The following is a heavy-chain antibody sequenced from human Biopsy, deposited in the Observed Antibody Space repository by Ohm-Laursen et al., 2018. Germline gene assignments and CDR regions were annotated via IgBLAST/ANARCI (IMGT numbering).Heavy chain of an antibody. CDR3: ARDYDTSGYYYVS. D-gene: IGHD3-22*01. CDR2: IFYRGST. J-gene: IGHJ5*02. CDR1: GGSISNINYY. V-gene: IGHV4-39*01. Sequence: SDTLSLTWTVSGGSISNINYYWGWIRQPPGKGLEWIGSIFYRGSTHYKPSLKSRVNISVDTSKNQFSLKLNSVTAADTAVYYCARDYDTSGYYYVSWGQGTLVTVSS.